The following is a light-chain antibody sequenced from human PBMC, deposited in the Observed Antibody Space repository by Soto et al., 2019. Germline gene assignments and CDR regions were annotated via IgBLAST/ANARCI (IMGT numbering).Light chain of an antibody. J-gene: IGLJ1*01. V-gene: IGLV2-8*01. Sequence: QSVLTQPPSASGSPGQSVTISCTGTSSDVGGYNYVSWYQQHPGKVPKLMVYEVNKRPSGVPDRFSGSKSGNTASLTVSVLQAEDEADYYCTSYAGGNNVVGTGTKLTVL. CDR2: EVN. CDR1: SSDVGGYNY. CDR3: TSYAGGNNV.